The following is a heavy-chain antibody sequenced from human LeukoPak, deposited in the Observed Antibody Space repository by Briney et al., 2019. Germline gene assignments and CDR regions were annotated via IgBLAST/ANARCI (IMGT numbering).Heavy chain of an antibody. CDR3: AKDGSGGEMSTIDY. CDR1: GFTFDDYA. V-gene: IGHV3-9*01. J-gene: IGHJ4*02. CDR2: ISWNSGSI. D-gene: IGHD5-24*01. Sequence: PGRSLRLSCAASGFTFDDYALHWVRQAPGKGLEWVSGISWNSGSIGYADSVKGRFTISRDNAKNSLYLQMNSLRAKDTALYCCAKDGSGGEMSTIDYWGQGTLVTVSS.